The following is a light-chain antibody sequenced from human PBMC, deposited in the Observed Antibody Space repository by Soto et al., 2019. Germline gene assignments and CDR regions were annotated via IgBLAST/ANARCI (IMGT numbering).Light chain of an antibody. J-gene: IGLJ1*01. CDR2: SNN. Sequence: QSVLTQPPSASGTPGQRVTISCSGSSSNIGSNSVNWYQQLPGAAPKLLIYSNNQRPSGVPDRFSGSKSGTSASLAISGLQSEDEADYYCAAWDDSTIGREVLRTGTQVSVL. CDR3: AAWDDSTIGREV. CDR1: SSNIGSNS. V-gene: IGLV1-44*01.